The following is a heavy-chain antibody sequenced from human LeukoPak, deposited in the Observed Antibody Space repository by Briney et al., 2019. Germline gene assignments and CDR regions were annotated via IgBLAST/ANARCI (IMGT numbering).Heavy chain of an antibody. D-gene: IGHD2-15*01. Sequence: GGSLRLSCAASGFTSSSYAMHWVRQAPGKGLEWVALMSYDGSAKYYADSVKGRFTISRDTSQNALSLQMSSLRAEDTALYYCARAGYCIRGSCSHVFDFWGLGTLVTVSS. CDR2: MSYDGSAK. CDR1: GFTSSSYA. J-gene: IGHJ4*02. CDR3: ARAGYCIRGSCSHVFDF. V-gene: IGHV3-30*14.